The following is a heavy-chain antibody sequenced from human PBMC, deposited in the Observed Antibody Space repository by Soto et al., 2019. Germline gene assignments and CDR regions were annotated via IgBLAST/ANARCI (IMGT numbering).Heavy chain of an antibody. CDR3: ARGRTAVAGTHGVIDY. CDR1: GYTFTSYG. D-gene: IGHD6-19*01. V-gene: IGHV1-18*01. Sequence: VASVKVSCKASGYTFTSYGISWVRQAPGQGLEWMGWISAYNGNTNYAQKLQGRVTMTTDTSISTAYMELSSLRSEDTAVYYCARGRTAVAGTHGVIDYWGQGTLVTVSS. CDR2: ISAYNGNT. J-gene: IGHJ4*02.